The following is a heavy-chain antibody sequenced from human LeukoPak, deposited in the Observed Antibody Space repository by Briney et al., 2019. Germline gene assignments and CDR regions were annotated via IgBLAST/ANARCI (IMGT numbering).Heavy chain of an antibody. D-gene: IGHD2-2*01. CDR1: GGSISSSSYY. CDR2: IYYSGST. V-gene: IGHV4-39*01. Sequence: SETLSLTCTVSGGSISSSSYYWGWIRQPPGKGLEWIGSIYYSGSTYYNPSLKSRVTISVDTSKNQFSLKLSSVTAADTAVYYCAGGRCSSTSCADAFDIWGQGTMVTASS. J-gene: IGHJ3*02. CDR3: AGGRCSSTSCADAFDI.